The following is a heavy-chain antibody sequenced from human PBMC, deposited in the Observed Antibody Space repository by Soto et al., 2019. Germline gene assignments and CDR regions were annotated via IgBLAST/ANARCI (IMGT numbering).Heavy chain of an antibody. CDR1: GGSISSYY. Sequence: PSETLSLTXTVSGGSISSYYWSWIRQPPGKGLEWIGYIYYSGSTNYNPSLKGRVTISVDTSKNQFSLKLSSVTAADTAVYYCARDDGSGSYFGYYGMDVWGQGTTVTVSS. CDR2: IYYSGST. D-gene: IGHD3-10*01. CDR3: ARDDGSGSYFGYYGMDV. V-gene: IGHV4-59*01. J-gene: IGHJ6*02.